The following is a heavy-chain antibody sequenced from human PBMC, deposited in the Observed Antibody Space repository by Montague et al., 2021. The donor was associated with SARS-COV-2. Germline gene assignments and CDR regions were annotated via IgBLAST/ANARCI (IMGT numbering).Heavy chain of an antibody. V-gene: IGHV4-34*01. CDR2: INHSGST. Sequence: SETLSLTCAVYGGSFSGYYWSWIRQPPGEGLEWIGEINHSGSTNYNPSLKSRVTISVDTSKNQFSLQLSSVTAADTAVYYCARGPRITMIVVVITDIWFDPWGQGTLVTVSS. D-gene: IGHD3-22*01. J-gene: IGHJ5*02. CDR1: GGSFSGYY. CDR3: ARGPRITMIVVVITDIWFDP.